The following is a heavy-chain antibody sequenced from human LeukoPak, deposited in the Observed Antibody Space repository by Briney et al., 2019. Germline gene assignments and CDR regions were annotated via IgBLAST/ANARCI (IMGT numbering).Heavy chain of an antibody. D-gene: IGHD3-9*01. CDR3: ASMDYDILTGHPGWFDP. J-gene: IGHJ5*02. Sequence: SETLSLTCSVSGGSISDYFWSWVRQSPGKGLEWIGFMHHSGSANSNPSLRSRVSISMDTSKNQFSLQLTSVTAADTAVYYCASMDYDILTGHPGWFDPWGQGTLVTVSS. CDR1: GGSISDYF. V-gene: IGHV4-59*01. CDR2: MHHSGSA.